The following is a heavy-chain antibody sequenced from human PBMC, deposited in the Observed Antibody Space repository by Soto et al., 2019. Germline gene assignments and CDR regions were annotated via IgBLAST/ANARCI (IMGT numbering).Heavy chain of an antibody. CDR3: ARGDIVATMVFDY. CDR2: IYYSGGT. Sequence: QVQLQESGPGLVKPSQTLSLTCTVSGGSISSGDYYWSWIRQPPGKGLEWIGYIYYSGGTYYNPSLKSRVTISVDTSKNQFSLKLSSVTAADTAVYYCARGDIVATMVFDYWGQGTLVTVSS. D-gene: IGHD5-12*01. CDR1: GGSISSGDYY. V-gene: IGHV4-30-4*01. J-gene: IGHJ4*02.